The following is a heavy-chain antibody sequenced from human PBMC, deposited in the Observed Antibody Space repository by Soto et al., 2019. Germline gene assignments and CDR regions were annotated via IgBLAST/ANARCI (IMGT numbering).Heavy chain of an antibody. CDR3: AGPLMVVAPELDY. CDR1: GGSISSSSYY. J-gene: IGHJ4*02. CDR2: IYYSGST. D-gene: IGHD2-15*01. V-gene: IGHV4-39*01. Sequence: SETLSLTCTVSGGSISSSSYYWGWIRQPPGKGLEWIGSIYYSGSTYYNPSLKSRVTISVDTSKNQFSLKLSSVTAADTAVYYCAGPLMVVAPELDYWDQGTLVTVSS.